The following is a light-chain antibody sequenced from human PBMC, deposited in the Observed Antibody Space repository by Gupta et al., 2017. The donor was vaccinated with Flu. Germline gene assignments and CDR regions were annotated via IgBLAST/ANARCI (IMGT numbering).Light chain of an antibody. Sequence: EIVLTQSPATLSLSPGEGATLSCRASQSVSSYLAWYQQKPGQAPRLLIYDASNRATGIPARCSGSGSGTDFTLTISSLEPEDFAVYYCQQRSNRVTFGQGTKLEIK. CDR2: DAS. V-gene: IGKV3-11*01. J-gene: IGKJ2*01. CDR1: QSVSSY. CDR3: QQRSNRVT.